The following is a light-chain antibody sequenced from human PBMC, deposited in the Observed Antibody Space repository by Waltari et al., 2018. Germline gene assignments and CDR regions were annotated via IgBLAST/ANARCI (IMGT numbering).Light chain of an antibody. V-gene: IGKV4-1*01. CDR3: QQYLTLPYS. J-gene: IGKJ2*03. CDR1: QSVLYRYKYKNY. Sequence: ELTQSPDSLPVTLGERATINCKSSQSVLYRYKYKNYLAWFQQKPGQPPKLLIRWVSTRESGVPDRFSGGGSDTDFTLTISSLQAEDVAVYYCQQYLTLPYSFGQGTKLEIK. CDR2: WVS.